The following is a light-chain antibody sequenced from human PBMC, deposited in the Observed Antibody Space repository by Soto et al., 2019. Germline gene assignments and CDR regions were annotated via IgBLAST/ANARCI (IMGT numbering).Light chain of an antibody. V-gene: IGLV1-40*01. CDR3: QSYDSSLSISV. J-gene: IGLJ2*01. CDR1: SSNIGAGYD. Sequence: QSVLTQPPSVSGAPGQRVSISCTGTSSNIGAGYDVHWYQHLPGTAPKLLIFGDINRPSGVPDRFSGSKSGTSASLAITGLQAEDEADYYCQSYDSSLSISVFGGGTKHTVL. CDR2: GDI.